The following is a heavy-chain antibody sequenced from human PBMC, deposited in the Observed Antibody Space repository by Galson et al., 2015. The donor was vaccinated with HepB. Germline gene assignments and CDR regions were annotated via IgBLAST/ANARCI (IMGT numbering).Heavy chain of an antibody. CDR2: IYPGDSGT. Sequence: QSGAEVKEPGESLKISCKGSGYSFSNYWIGWVRQMPGKGLEWIGIIYPGDSGTRYSPSFQGQVTISADKSIGTAYLQWSSLKASDTAMYYCARHGMSSSMAYWGQGSLVTVSS. D-gene: IGHD6-13*01. CDR1: GYSFSNYW. CDR3: ARHGMSSSMAY. V-gene: IGHV5-51*01. J-gene: IGHJ4*02.